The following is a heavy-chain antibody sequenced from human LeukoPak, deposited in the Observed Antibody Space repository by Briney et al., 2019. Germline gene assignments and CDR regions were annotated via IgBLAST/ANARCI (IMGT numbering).Heavy chain of an antibody. J-gene: IGHJ4*02. CDR3: ATTGTDYYFDY. D-gene: IGHD3/OR15-3a*01. CDR1: GFTFSSYW. Sequence: GGSLRLSCAASGFTFSSYWMHWVRQAPGKGLVWVSHIKSDGSSTNYADSVKGRFTISRDNAKNTLYLQMDSLRAEDTAVYYCATTGTDYYFDYWDQGTLVTVSS. V-gene: IGHV3-74*01. CDR2: IKSDGSST.